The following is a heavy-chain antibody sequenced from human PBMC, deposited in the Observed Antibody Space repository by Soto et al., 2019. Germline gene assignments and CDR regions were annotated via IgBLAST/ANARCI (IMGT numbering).Heavy chain of an antibody. Sequence: SETLSLTCAASGGSISSSNWWSWVRQPPGKGLEWIGEISHSGSANYNPSLKTRVTLSIDKSKNHFSLRVASVTPADTAVYYCARFNWVRGVSWFDPWGQGILVTVSS. V-gene: IGHV4-4*02. J-gene: IGHJ5*02. CDR2: ISHSGSA. CDR1: GGSISSSNW. CDR3: ARFNWVRGVSWFDP. D-gene: IGHD3-10*01.